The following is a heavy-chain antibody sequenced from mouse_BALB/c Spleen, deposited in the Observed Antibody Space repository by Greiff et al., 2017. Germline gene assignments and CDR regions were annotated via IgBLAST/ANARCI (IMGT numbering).Heavy chain of an antibody. CDR1: GYAFTNYL. Sequence: QVQLQQSGAELVRPGTSVKVSCKASGYAFTNYLIEWVKQRPGQGLEWIGVINPGSGGTNYNEKFKGKATLTADKSSSTAYMQLSSLTSDDSAVYFCARSASGTPFAYWGQGTLVTVSA. J-gene: IGHJ3*01. D-gene: IGHD4-1*01. V-gene: IGHV1-54*01. CDR2: INPGSGGT. CDR3: ARSASGTPFAY.